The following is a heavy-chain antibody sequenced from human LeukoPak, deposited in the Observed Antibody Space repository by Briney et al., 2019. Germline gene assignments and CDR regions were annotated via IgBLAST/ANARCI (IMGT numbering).Heavy chain of an antibody. CDR2: IYSGGST. CDR1: GFTVSSNY. D-gene: IGHD6-13*01. V-gene: IGHV3-53*01. Sequence: PGGSLRLSCAASGFTVSSNYMSWVRQAPGKGLEWVSVIYSGGSTYYADSVKGRFTISRDNSKNTLYLQMNSLRAEDTAVYYCARDPGIAAAGTYYYYSMDVWGQGTTVTVSS. CDR3: ARDPGIAAAGTYYYYSMDV. J-gene: IGHJ6*02.